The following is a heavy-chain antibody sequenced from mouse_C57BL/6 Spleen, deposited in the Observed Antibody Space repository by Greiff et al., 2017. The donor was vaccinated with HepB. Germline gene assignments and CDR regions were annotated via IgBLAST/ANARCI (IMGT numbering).Heavy chain of an antibody. J-gene: IGHJ2*01. V-gene: IGHV5-9-1*02. Sequence: EVQVVESGEGLVKPGGSLKLSCAASGFTFSSYAMSWVRQTPEKRLEWVAYISSGGDYIYYADTVKGRFTISRDNARNTLYLQMSSLKSEDTAMYYCTRAYYSNYFDYWGQGTTLTVSS. CDR2: ISSGGDYI. CDR3: TRAYYSNYFDY. CDR1: GFTFSSYA. D-gene: IGHD2-5*01.